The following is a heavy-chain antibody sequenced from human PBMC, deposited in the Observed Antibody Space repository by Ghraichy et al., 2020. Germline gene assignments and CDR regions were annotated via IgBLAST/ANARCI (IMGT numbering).Heavy chain of an antibody. Sequence: LSLTCAASGFTFDDYAMHWVRQAPGKGLEWVSGISWNSGSIGYADSVKGRFTISRDNAKNSLYLQMNSLRAEDTALYYCAKGGLGPGYSYGPNSYFDYWGQRTLVTVSS. CDR3: AKGGLGPGYSYGPNSYFDY. CDR2: ISWNSGSI. J-gene: IGHJ4*02. V-gene: IGHV3-9*01. D-gene: IGHD5-18*01. CDR1: GFTFDDYA.